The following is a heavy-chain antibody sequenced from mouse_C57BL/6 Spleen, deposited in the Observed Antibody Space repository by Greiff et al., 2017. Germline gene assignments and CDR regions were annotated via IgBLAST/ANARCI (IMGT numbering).Heavy chain of an antibody. CDR3: ARSVYGSSYFDY. V-gene: IGHV1-64*01. J-gene: IGHJ2*01. Sequence: VKLQQPGAELVKPGASVKLSCKASGYTFTSYWMHWVKQRPGQGLEWIGMIHPNSGSTNYNEKFKSKATLTVDKSSSTAYMQLSSLTSEDSAVYYCARSVYGSSYFDYWGQGTTLTVSS. CDR1: GYTFTSYW. D-gene: IGHD1-1*01. CDR2: IHPNSGST.